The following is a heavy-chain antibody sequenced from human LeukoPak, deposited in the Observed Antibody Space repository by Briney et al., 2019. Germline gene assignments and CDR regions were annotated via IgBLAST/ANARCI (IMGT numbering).Heavy chain of an antibody. D-gene: IGHD3-10*01. CDR3: ATGGSGSSADAFDI. CDR2: INPNSGGT. V-gene: IGHV1-2*02. Sequence: ASVKVSCKASGYTFTGYYMHWVRQAPGQGLEWMGWINPNSGGTNYAQKFQGRVTMTRDMSTSTVYMELSSLRSEDTAVYYCATGGSGSSADAFDIWGQGTMVTVSS. CDR1: GYTFTGYY. J-gene: IGHJ3*02.